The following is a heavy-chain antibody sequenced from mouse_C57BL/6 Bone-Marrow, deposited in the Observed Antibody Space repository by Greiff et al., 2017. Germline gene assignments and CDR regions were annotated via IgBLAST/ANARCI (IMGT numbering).Heavy chain of an antibody. D-gene: IGHD2-1*01. CDR1: GYTFTSYW. CDR2: IDPSDSYT. V-gene: IGHV1-69*01. J-gene: IGHJ4*01. CDR3: ARDYGNYPYYAMDY. Sequence: QVQLQQSGAELVMPGASVKLSCKASGYTFTSYWMHWVKQRPGQGLEWIGEIDPSDSYTNYNQKFKGKSTLTVDKSSSTAYMQLSSLTSKDSAVYYCARDYGNYPYYAMDYWCQGTSVTVSS.